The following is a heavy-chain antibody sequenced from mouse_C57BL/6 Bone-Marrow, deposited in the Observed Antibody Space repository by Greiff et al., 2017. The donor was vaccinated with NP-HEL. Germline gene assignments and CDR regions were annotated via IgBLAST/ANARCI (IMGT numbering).Heavy chain of an antibody. CDR1: GYSITSGYY. J-gene: IGHJ1*03. Sequence: ESGPGLVKPSQSLSLTCSVTGYSITSGYYWNWIRQLPGNKLEWMGYISYDGSNNYNPSLKNRISITRDTSKNQFFLKLNSVTTEDTATYYCASDDYWYFDVWGTGTTVTVSS. CDR2: ISYDGSN. CDR3: ASDDYWYFDV. V-gene: IGHV3-6*01.